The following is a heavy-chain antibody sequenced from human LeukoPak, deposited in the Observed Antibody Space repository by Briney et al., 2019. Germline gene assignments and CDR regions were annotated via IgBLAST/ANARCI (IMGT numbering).Heavy chain of an antibody. CDR2: INHSGST. J-gene: IGHJ6*03. Sequence: PSETLSLTCAVYGGSFSGYYWSWIRQPPGKGLEWIGEINHSGSTNYNPSLKSRVTISLDTSKNQFSLMLGSVTAADTAVYYCARLGCGGDCFLYYYYYMDVWGKGTTVAISS. V-gene: IGHV4-34*01. CDR1: GGSFSGYY. D-gene: IGHD2-21*02. CDR3: ARLGCGGDCFLYYYYYMDV.